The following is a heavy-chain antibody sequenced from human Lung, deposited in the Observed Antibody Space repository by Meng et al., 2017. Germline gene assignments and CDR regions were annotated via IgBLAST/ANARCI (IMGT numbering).Heavy chain of an antibody. Sequence: QGELKPGGAGLLKPSETLSLLLVVSGGSFSDYSWGRIRQPPGKGLEWIGEINHSGSTNYNPSLESRATISVDTSQNNLSLKLSSVTAADSAVYYCARGPTTMAHDFDYWGQGTLVTVSS. D-gene: IGHD4-11*01. J-gene: IGHJ4*02. CDR1: GGSFSDYS. CDR3: ARGPTTMAHDFDY. CDR2: INHSGST. V-gene: IGHV4-34*01.